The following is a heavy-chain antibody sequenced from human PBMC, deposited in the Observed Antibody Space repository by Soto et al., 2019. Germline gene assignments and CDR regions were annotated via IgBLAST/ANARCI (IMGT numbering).Heavy chain of an antibody. J-gene: IGHJ1*01. CDR3: ARNNYYGGNSAYFQD. D-gene: IGHD4-17*01. Sequence: GSPGLSCGASGFPFCSHALTRVPQAPGGGRGWVVAISGSGGRTYYADSVKGRFTISRDNSKNTLNLQMNSLRAEDTAVYYCARNNYYGGNSAYFQDWGQGTLVTVSS. CDR1: GFPFCSHA. CDR2: ISGSGGRT. V-gene: IGHV3-23*01.